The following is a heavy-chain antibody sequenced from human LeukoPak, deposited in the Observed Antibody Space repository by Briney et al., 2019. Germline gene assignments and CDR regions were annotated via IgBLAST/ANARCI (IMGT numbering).Heavy chain of an antibody. D-gene: IGHD4-17*01. CDR1: GYTFTRYG. CDR3: ARARYGDYRFDY. J-gene: IGHJ4*02. Sequence: GSVKVSCKASGYTFTRYGISWVRQPAGQGLEWMGWISAYNGNTNYAQKVQGRVNMTTDTSKSTVYMELSSVRSEDSGVFYCARARYGDYRFDYWGQGTLVTVSS. CDR2: ISAYNGNT. V-gene: IGHV1-18*01.